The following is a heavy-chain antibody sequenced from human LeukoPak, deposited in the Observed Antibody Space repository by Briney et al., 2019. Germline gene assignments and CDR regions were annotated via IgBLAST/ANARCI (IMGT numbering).Heavy chain of an antibody. J-gene: IGHJ4*02. CDR2: INPSGGST. Sequence: ASVKVSCKASGYTFTIYYMHWVRQAPGQGLEWMGIINPSGGSTSYAQKFQGRVTMTRDTSTSTVYMELSSLRSEDTAVYYCARGYYDSSGYLSPLRYWGQGTLVTVSS. V-gene: IGHV1-46*01. CDR1: GYTFTIYY. CDR3: ARGYYDSSGYLSPLRY. D-gene: IGHD3-22*01.